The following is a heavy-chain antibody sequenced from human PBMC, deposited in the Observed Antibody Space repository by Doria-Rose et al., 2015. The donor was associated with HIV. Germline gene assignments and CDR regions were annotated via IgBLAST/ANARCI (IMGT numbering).Heavy chain of an antibody. CDR1: GVSLSSPGMG. CDR3: ARIKSSRWYHKYYFDF. V-gene: IGHV2-26*01. D-gene: IGHD6-13*01. J-gene: IGHJ4*02. CDR2: NISDDER. Sequence: SGPVLVKPTETLTLTCTVSGVSLSSPGMGVSWIRQPPGKALEWLANNISDDERSYKTSLKSRLTISRGTSKSQVVLTMTDMGPVDTATYYCARIKSSRWYHKYYFDFWGQGTLVIVSA.